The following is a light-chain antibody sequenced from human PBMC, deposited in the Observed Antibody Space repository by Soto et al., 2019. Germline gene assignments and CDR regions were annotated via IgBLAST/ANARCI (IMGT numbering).Light chain of an antibody. J-gene: IGLJ2*01. CDR1: SSNIGTNY. CDR2: SND. V-gene: IGLV1-47*01. CDR3: AAWDDSLSGPV. Sequence: QSALTQSPSASGTPGQRVTISCSGSSSNIGTNYVYWYQQLPGTAPKVLIYSNDKRPSGVPDRFSGSKSGTSASLAISGLRSEDEADYYCAAWDDSLSGPVFGGGTSSPS.